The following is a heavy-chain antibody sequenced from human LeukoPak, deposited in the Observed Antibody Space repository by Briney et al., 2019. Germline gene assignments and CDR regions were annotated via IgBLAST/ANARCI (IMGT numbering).Heavy chain of an antibody. CDR3: ARSSGYHYYFDY. D-gene: IGHD3-22*01. Sequence: GRSLRLSCAASGFTFSSYAMHWVRQAPGKGLEWVAVISNDGSYKFYADSVKGRFTISRDNSKNTLYLQMNSLRAEDTAVYYCARSSGYHYYFDYWGQGTLVTVSS. J-gene: IGHJ4*02. CDR1: GFTFSSYA. V-gene: IGHV3-30*01. CDR2: ISNDGSYK.